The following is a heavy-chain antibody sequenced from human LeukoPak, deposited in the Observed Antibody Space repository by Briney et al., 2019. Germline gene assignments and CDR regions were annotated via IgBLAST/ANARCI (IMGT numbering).Heavy chain of an antibody. J-gene: IGHJ6*03. CDR2: VFDSGST. CDR3: ARLYQQSKWKYYYYYMDV. D-gene: IGHD1-1*01. Sequence: SETLSLTCSVSGASFSTNYWSWIRQPPGRGLEWIGYVFDSGSTNYNPSLKSRVTISVDTSTKQFSLRLSSVTAADTAVYYCARLYQQSKWKYYYYYMDVWGKGTAVPSP. V-gene: IGHV4-59*01. CDR1: GASFSTNY.